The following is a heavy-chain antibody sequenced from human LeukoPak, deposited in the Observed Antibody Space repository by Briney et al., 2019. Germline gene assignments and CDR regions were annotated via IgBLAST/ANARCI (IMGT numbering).Heavy chain of an antibody. D-gene: IGHD6-19*01. Sequence: ASVKVSCKASGYTFTAFHMHWVRRAPGQGLEWMGWINPNTGATNYPQKFQGRVTITTDTSISTAYMELSSLRAEDTAVYYCARGEVDTRGWDCFHCWGQGALVTVSS. CDR1: GYTFTAFH. V-gene: IGHV1-2*02. J-gene: IGHJ4*02. CDR2: INPNTGAT. CDR3: ARGEVDTRGWDCFHC.